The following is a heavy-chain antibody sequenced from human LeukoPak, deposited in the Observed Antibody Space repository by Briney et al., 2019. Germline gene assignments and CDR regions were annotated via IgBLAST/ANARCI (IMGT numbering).Heavy chain of an antibody. D-gene: IGHD3-22*01. CDR1: GCSISSCSYY. V-gene: IGHV4-39*01. CDR2: IYYSGIT. Sequence: SETLSLTCTVSGCSISSCSYYWGWIRQPPGKGLEWIGSIYYSGITYYNPSLKSRVTISVDTSKNQFPLKLSSVSAADADVYYCARLRYSRSWVYYDSSGYYSYYFDYWGQGTLVTVSS. J-gene: IGHJ4*02. CDR3: ARLRYSRSWVYYDSSGYYSYYFDY.